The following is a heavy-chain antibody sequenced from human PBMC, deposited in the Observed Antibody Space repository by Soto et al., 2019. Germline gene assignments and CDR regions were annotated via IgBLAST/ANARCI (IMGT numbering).Heavy chain of an antibody. CDR3: ARDPFQSSANPLNWFDP. CDR2: ISAGKGNT. Sequence: QVQLLQSGAEVKKPGASVKVSCRASNYAFTSYGIMWVRQAPGQGLEWMGWISAGKGNTNYAQRFQDRITLTADTSTTTAYMERRSRRSDDTAVYYCARDPFQSSANPLNWFDPWGQGTLVTVSS. CDR1: NYAFTSYG. V-gene: IGHV1-18*01. J-gene: IGHJ5*02. D-gene: IGHD6-25*01.